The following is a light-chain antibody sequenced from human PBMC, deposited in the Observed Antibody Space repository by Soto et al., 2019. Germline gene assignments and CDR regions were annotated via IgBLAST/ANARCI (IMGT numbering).Light chain of an antibody. V-gene: IGKV3D-20*02. CDR3: QQRSNWPRWT. J-gene: IGKJ1*01. Sequence: EIVLTQSPGTLSFSPGERGTLSCRASQNLGTLYLAWFQQKSGQAPRLLIYSASRRATGIPDRFSGSGSGTEFTLTISSLQSEDFAVYYCQQRSNWPRWTFGQGTKVDIK. CDR1: QNLGTLY. CDR2: SAS.